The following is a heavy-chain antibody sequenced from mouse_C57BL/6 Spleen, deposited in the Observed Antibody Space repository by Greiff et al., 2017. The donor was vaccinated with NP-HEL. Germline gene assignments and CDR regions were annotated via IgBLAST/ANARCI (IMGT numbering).Heavy chain of an antibody. V-gene: IGHV1-82*01. CDR2: IYPGDGDT. CDR1: GYAFSSSW. Sequence: QVQLQQSGPELVKPGASVKISCKASGYAFSSSWMNWVKQRPGKGLEWIGRIYPGDGDTNYNGKFKGKATLTADKSSSTAYMQLSSLTSEDSAVYFCARGHYYYGSSYAMDYWGQGTSGTVSS. CDR3: ARGHYYYGSSYAMDY. D-gene: IGHD1-1*01. J-gene: IGHJ4*01.